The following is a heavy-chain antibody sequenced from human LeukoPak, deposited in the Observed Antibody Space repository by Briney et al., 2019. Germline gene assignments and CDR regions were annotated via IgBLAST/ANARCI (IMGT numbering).Heavy chain of an antibody. Sequence: GGSLRLSCAASGFTFGSYWMSWVRQAPGKGLEWVANIKQDGSEKYYVDSVKGRFTISRDNAENSLYLQMNSLRAEDTAVYYCARAEGESYDSSGYYESNYYYMDVWGKGTTVTVSS. CDR1: GFTFGSYW. V-gene: IGHV3-7*01. J-gene: IGHJ6*03. D-gene: IGHD3-22*01. CDR2: IKQDGSEK. CDR3: ARAEGESYDSSGYYESNYYYMDV.